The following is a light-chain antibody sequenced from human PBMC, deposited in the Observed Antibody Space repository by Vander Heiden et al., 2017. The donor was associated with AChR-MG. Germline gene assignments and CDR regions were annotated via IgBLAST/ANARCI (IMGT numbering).Light chain of an antibody. CDR1: QGIGSY. J-gene: IGKJ5*01. CDR3: QQLQSYPIT. CDR2: AGA. V-gene: IGKV1-9*01. Sequence: DIQLTQSPSSLSAPVGDRVTITCRASQGIGSYLAWYQQKPGKAPKLLIYAGATLQRGVPSRFSGSGSGTDFTFTISSLQPEDFATYYCQQLQSYPITFGQGTRLEIK.